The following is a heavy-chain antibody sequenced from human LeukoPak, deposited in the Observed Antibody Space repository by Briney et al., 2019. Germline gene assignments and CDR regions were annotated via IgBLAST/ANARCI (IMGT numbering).Heavy chain of an antibody. D-gene: IGHD3-16*02. Sequence: SVKVSCKASGGTFSSYAISWVRRAPGQGLEWMGGIIPIFGTANYAQKFQGRVTITTDESTSTAYMELSSLRSEDTAVYYCVRGRGYTVKGGFDYWGQGTLVTVSS. J-gene: IGHJ4*02. CDR2: IIPIFGTA. CDR3: VRGRGYTVKGGFDY. V-gene: IGHV1-69*05. CDR1: GGTFSSYA.